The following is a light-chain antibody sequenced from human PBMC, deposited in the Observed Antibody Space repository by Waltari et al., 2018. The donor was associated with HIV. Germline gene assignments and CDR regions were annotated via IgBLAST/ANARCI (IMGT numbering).Light chain of an antibody. Sequence: DIVMTQSPDSLSVSLGERATINCKSSHSVLYSSDNKHYLAWYQQRAGQPPRLVIDWAFARAAGVPDLFSGSVSGTDFTLTISSLQAEDGAIYYCQQYYSTPLTFGPGTKVDIK. J-gene: IGKJ3*01. CDR3: QQYYSTPLT. CDR1: HSVLYSSDNKHY. CDR2: WAF. V-gene: IGKV4-1*01.